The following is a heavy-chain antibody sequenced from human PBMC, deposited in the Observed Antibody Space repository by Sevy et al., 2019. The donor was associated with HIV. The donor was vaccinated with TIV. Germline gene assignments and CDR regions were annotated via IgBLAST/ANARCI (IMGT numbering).Heavy chain of an antibody. J-gene: IGHJ3*02. CDR3: ASAGSSDDAFDI. CDR1: GYTFTSYD. Sequence: ASVKVSCKASGYTFTSYDINWVRQATGQGLEGMGWMNPNSGNTGYAQKFQGRVTMTRNTAISTAYMELSSLRSEDTAVYYCASAGSSDDAFDIWGQGTMVTVSS. V-gene: IGHV1-8*01. CDR2: MNPNSGNT. D-gene: IGHD2-2*01.